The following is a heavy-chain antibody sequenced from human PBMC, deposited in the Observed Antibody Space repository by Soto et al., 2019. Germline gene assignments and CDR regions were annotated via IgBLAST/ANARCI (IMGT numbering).Heavy chain of an antibody. Sequence: GGSLRLSCAASGFTFSSYSMNWVRQAPGKGLEWVSSISSSSSYIYYADSVKGRFTISRDNAKNSLYLQMNSLRAEDTAVYYCARDYGSIAAHDYWGRGTLVTVSS. CDR2: ISSSSSYI. CDR3: ARDYGSIAAHDY. D-gene: IGHD6-6*01. V-gene: IGHV3-21*01. CDR1: GFTFSSYS. J-gene: IGHJ4*02.